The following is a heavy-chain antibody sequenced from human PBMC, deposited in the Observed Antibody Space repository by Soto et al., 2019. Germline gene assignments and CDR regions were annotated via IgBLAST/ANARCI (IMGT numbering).Heavy chain of an antibody. CDR3: ARLGSWNAFDY. CDR2: IYYSGST. V-gene: IGHV4-39*01. D-gene: IGHD1-1*01. CDR1: GGSISSSSYY. J-gene: IGHJ4*02. Sequence: QLQLQESGPGLVKPSETLSLTCTVSGGSISSSSYYWGWIRQPPGKGLEWIGSIYYSGSTYYNPSLKSRVTISVDTSKNQFSLNLSSVTAADTAVYYCARLGSWNAFDYWGQGTLVTVSS.